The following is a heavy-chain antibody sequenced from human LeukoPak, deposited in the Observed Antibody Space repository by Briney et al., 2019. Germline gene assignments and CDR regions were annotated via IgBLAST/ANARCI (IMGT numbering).Heavy chain of an antibody. Sequence: PGGSLRLSCAASGFTFRDDPMNWVRQAPGKGLEWVAHIRSRSLTISYADSVRGRFTISRDNAKNSLYLQMNSLRDEDTAEYYCVRDSAFAFDIWGQGTMVTVSS. J-gene: IGHJ3*02. CDR3: VRDSAFAFDI. CDR2: IRSRSLTI. D-gene: IGHD1-26*01. V-gene: IGHV3-48*02. CDR1: GFTFRDDP.